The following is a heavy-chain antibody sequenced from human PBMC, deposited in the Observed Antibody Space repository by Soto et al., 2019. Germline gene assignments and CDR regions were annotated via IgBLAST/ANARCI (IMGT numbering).Heavy chain of an antibody. CDR2: INGDGTTT. D-gene: IGHD3-3*01. CDR1: GFTFSGYW. V-gene: IGHV3-74*01. CDR3: THWSGGSCHGGYFCMDG. J-gene: IGHJ6*03. Sequence: GGSLRLSCAGSGFTFSGYWMHWVRQSPGKGLVWVSRINGDGTTTAYADSVRGRFTISRDNSKNTLYLQMSSLRAEDTAVYYCTHWSGGSCHGGYFCMDGWGQGTTVTVSS.